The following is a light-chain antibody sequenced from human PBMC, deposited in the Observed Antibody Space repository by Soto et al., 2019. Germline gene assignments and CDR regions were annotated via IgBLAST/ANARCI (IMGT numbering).Light chain of an antibody. CDR1: QSVSYS. J-gene: IGKJ4*01. CDR3: QQYDNWPPIT. CDR2: GAS. Sequence: EIVMTQSPATLSVSPGERATLSCRASQSVSYSLAWYQQKPGQAPRLLIYGASTRATGIPDRFSGSGSGTEVTLTISSLQSEDFAVYYCQQYDNWPPITFGGGTKVEIK. V-gene: IGKV3-15*01.